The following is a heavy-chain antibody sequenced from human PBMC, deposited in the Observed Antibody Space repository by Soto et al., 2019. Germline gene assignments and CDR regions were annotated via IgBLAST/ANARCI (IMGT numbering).Heavy chain of an antibody. V-gene: IGHV1-3*01. D-gene: IGHD3-3*01. J-gene: IGHJ6*03. Sequence: QVQLVQSGAEVKKPGASVKVSCKASGYTFTSYAMHWVRQAPGQRLEWMGWINAGNGNTKYSQKFQGRVTITRDTSARTAYMELSSLRSEDTAVYYCARGLYLLRFFPTDRLYDFWSGYCCYYYMDVWGKGTTVTVSS. CDR3: ARGLYLLRFFPTDRLYDFWSGYCCYYYMDV. CDR2: INAGNGNT. CDR1: GYTFTSYA.